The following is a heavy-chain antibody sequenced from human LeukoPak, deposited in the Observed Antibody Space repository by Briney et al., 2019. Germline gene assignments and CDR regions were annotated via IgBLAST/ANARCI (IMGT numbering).Heavy chain of an antibody. D-gene: IGHD3-3*01. V-gene: IGHV1-2*06. CDR1: GYTFTDYY. CDR2: INPNSGGT. CDR3: ARSRITIFGVVDNWFDP. Sequence: GASVKVSCKASGYTFTDYYMHWVRQAPGQGLEWMGRINPNSGGTNYAQKFQGRVTMTRDTSISTAYMELSRLRSDDTAVYYCARSRITIFGVVDNWFDPWGQGTLVTVSS. J-gene: IGHJ5*02.